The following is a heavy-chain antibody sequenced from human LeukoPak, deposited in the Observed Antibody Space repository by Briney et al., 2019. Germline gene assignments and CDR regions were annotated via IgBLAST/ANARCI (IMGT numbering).Heavy chain of an antibody. Sequence: ASVKVSCKASGYTFTDYYMHWVRQAPGQGLEWMGCISPSSGGTNYAQKFQGRVTMTRDTSTGTAYMELSRLRSDDPAMYYCARDVLTTFGYFSAADDFWGQGTLVTVSS. CDR3: ARDVLTTFGYFSAADDF. CDR1: GYTFTDYY. V-gene: IGHV1-2*02. J-gene: IGHJ4*02. D-gene: IGHD3-10*02. CDR2: ISPSSGGT.